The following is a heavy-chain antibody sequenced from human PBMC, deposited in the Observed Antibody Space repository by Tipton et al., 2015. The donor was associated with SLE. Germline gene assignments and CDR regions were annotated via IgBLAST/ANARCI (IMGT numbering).Heavy chain of an antibody. CDR1: GGTFSSYA. J-gene: IGHJ6*02. V-gene: IGHV1-46*01. CDR2: INPSGGST. CDR3: ATGGGYYYYYGMDV. Sequence: QLVQSGAEVKKPGSSVKVSCKASGGTFSSYAISWVRQAPGQGLEWMGIINPSGGSTSYAQKFQGRVTMTRDTSTSTVYMELRSLRSDDTAVYYCATGGGYYYYYGMDVWGQGTTVTVSS.